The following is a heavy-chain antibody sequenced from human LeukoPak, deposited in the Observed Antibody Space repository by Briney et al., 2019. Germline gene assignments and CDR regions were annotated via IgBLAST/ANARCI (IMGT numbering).Heavy chain of an antibody. CDR1: GGSFSGYY. Sequence: SETLSLTCAVYGGSFSGYYWSWIRQPPGKGLEWIGEINHSGSTNNNPSLKSRVTISVDTSKNQFSLKLGSVTAADTPVYYCARAGNLDNWGQGTLVTVSS. D-gene: IGHD4-23*01. V-gene: IGHV4-34*01. CDR3: ARAGNLDN. CDR2: INHSGST. J-gene: IGHJ4*02.